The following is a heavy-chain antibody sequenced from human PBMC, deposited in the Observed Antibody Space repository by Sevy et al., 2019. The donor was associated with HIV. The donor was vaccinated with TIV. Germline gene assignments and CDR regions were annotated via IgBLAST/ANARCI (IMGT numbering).Heavy chain of an antibody. CDR1: GYSLTSYC. CDR3: TRQGRSDGMDV. J-gene: IGHJ6*02. CDR2: FCPGDSDI. Sequence: GESLKISCKISGYSLTSYCIGWVRQMTGKGLEWLGIFCPGDSDISYSPSFQGQVTISADKSISTVYLQWRSLKASDTAMYYCTRQGRSDGMDVWGRGTTVTVSS. V-gene: IGHV5-51*01.